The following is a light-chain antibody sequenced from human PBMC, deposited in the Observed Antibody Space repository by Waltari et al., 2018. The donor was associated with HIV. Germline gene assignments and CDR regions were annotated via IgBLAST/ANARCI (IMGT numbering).Light chain of an antibody. CDR2: GAS. CDR1: QSISTD. CDR3: QQYSHWPRT. J-gene: IGKJ1*01. V-gene: IGKV3-15*01. Sequence: MTQSPATLSVSPGESATLSCRASQSISTDLAWFQQKPGQAPWLLIYGASSRATGIPARFSGGGSGTDFTLTISGLQSEDFAVYYCQQYSHWPRTFGQGTTVDIK.